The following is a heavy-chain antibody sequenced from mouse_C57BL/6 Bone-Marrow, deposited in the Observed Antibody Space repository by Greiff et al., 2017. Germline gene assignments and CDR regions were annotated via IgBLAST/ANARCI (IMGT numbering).Heavy chain of an antibody. D-gene: IGHD2-1*01. J-gene: IGHJ4*01. CDR2: IDPETGGT. V-gene: IGHV1-15*01. CDR1: GYTFTDYE. Sequence: VQLQQSGAELVRPGASVTLSCKASGYTFTDYEMHWVKQTPVHGLEWIGAIDPETGGTAYNQKFKGKAILTADKSSSTAYMELRSLTSEDSAVYYCTKDYLLWYHYYAMDYWGQGTSVTVSS. CDR3: TKDYLLWYHYYAMDY.